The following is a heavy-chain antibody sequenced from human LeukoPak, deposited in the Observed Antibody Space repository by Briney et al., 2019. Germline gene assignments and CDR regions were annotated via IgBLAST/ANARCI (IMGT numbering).Heavy chain of an antibody. Sequence: SETLSLTCTVSGGSMSSYYWNWIRQPPGEGLEWIGFIYNSGNTYYNPSLKSRVTLSVDTSKNQFSLNLSSVTAADTAVYYCARTAYDSSDFYRFDYWGQGTLVTVSS. CDR3: ARTAYDSSDFYRFDY. J-gene: IGHJ4*02. CDR1: GGSMSSYY. CDR2: IYNSGNT. D-gene: IGHD3-22*01. V-gene: IGHV4-59*12.